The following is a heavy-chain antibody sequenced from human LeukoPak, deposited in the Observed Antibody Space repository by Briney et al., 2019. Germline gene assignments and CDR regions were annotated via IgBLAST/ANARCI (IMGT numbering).Heavy chain of an antibody. CDR2: IYYSGNT. J-gene: IGHJ4*02. CDR3: ARRPYSSSSGRMHYFDY. D-gene: IGHD6-6*01. V-gene: IGHV4-39*01. CDR1: GGSISSSSYY. Sequence: SETLSLTCTVSGGSISSSSYYWGWIRQPPGKGLEWIGSIYYSGNTYYNPSLKSRVTISADTSKNQFSLKLSSVTAADTAVYYCARRPYSSSSGRMHYFDYWGQGTLVTVSS.